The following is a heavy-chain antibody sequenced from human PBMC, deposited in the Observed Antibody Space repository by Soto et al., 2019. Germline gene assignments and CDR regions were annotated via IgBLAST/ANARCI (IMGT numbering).Heavy chain of an antibody. CDR1: GAPITIKY. D-gene: IGHD2-15*01. J-gene: IGHJ4*01. CDR3: ARDSGGPYDH. Sequence: PSETLSLTCTVSGAPITIKYWSWIRQAPGKGLEWIGYIYYSGSTTYNPSLKSRVTMSADTSKDQFSLKLNSVTAADTALYYCARDSGGPYDHWGQGIMVTVST. CDR2: IYYSGST. V-gene: IGHV4-59*01.